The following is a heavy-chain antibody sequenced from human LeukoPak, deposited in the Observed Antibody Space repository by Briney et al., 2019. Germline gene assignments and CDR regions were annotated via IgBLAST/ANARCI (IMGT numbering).Heavy chain of an antibody. J-gene: IGHJ4*02. Sequence: SETLSLTCAVSGYSISSGYYWSWIRQPPGKGLEWIGYIYYSGSTNYNPSLKSRVTISVDTSKNQFSLKLSSVTAADTAVYYCARRRLGYDSSGYPTQYFDYWGQGTLVTVSS. CDR3: ARRRLGYDSSGYPTQYFDY. CDR2: IYYSGST. V-gene: IGHV4-61*01. CDR1: GYSISSGYY. D-gene: IGHD3-22*01.